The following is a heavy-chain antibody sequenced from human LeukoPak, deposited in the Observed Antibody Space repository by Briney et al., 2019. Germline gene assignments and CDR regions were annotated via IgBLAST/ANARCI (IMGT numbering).Heavy chain of an antibody. CDR1: GGSFSGHY. Sequence: PSETLSLTCAVYGGSFSGHYWSWIRQPPGKGLEWIGELNHSGSTNYNPSLKSRVTISVDTSKNQFSLKLSSVTAAVTAVYYCARGRQEDIVVVVAAKVFDWFDPWGQGTLVTVSS. D-gene: IGHD2-15*01. V-gene: IGHV4-34*01. J-gene: IGHJ5*02. CDR2: LNHSGST. CDR3: ARGRQEDIVVVVAAKVFDWFDP.